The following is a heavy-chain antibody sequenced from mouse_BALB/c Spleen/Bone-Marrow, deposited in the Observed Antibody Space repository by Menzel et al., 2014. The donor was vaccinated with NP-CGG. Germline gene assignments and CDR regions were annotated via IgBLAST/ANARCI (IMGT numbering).Heavy chain of an antibody. CDR2: ISSGSSTI. V-gene: IGHV5-17*02. Sequence: EVKVVESGGGLVQPGGSRKLSCAASGFTFSSFGTHWVRQAPEKGLEWVAYISSGSSTIYYADTVKGRCTITRDNHNNNMFLQMTSIRSEDTAIDYCARRESAGPEFAYWGQGTLVTVSA. D-gene: IGHD3-1*01. CDR1: GFTFSSFG. J-gene: IGHJ3*01. CDR3: ARRESAGPEFAY.